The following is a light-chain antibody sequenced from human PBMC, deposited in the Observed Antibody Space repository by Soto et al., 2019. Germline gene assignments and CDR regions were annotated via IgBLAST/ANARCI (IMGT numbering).Light chain of an antibody. CDR1: QGISTF. CDR3: QKYDSDPRT. J-gene: IGKJ1*01. CDR2: GSS. Sequence: DIPMTPSPSSPSASVGDPVTITCRASQGISTFLAWYQQKPGKVPKLLIYGSSTLQSGVPSRFSGSGSGTDFTLTISSLQPEDVATYYCQKYDSDPRTFGQGTKVDIK. V-gene: IGKV1-27*01.